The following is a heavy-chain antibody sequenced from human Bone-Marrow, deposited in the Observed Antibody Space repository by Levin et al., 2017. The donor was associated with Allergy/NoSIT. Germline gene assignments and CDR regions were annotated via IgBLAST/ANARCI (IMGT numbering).Heavy chain of an antibody. CDR3: ARPSVAGPPSVGRYYCYFDMDV. Sequence: GESLKISCKGSGYNFASYWIAWVRQMPGKGLECMGIMYPGDSDAKYSPSFQGQVTFSADKSITTAYLQWSSLKASDTAVYYCARPSVAGPPSVGRYYCYFDMDVWGQGTTVTVSS. CDR2: MYPGDSDA. D-gene: IGHD6-19*01. V-gene: IGHV5-51*01. CDR1: GYNFASYW. J-gene: IGHJ6*02.